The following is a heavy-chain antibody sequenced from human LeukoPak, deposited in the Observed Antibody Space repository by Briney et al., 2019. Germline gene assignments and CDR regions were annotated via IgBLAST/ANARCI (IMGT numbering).Heavy chain of an antibody. Sequence: GGSLRLSRAASGFNFRDYYMSLIRQAPGKGLGWVSYISCNCSTIYYADSVKGRFTISRDNAKNSLYLQMNSLRAEDTAVYYCARRPRARIVGATPGYYFDYWGQGTLVTVSS. CDR2: ISCNCSTI. CDR3: ARRPRARIVGATPGYYFDY. J-gene: IGHJ4*02. D-gene: IGHD1-26*01. V-gene: IGHV3-11*01. CDR1: GFNFRDYY.